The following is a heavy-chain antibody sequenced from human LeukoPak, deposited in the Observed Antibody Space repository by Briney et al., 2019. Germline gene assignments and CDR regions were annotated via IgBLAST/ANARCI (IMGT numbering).Heavy chain of an antibody. CDR2: FDPEDGET. CDR3: ATGGFMVWGVIIPH. CDR1: GYTLTELS. V-gene: IGHV1-24*01. J-gene: IGHJ4*02. D-gene: IGHD3-10*01. Sequence: ASVKVSCKVSGYTLTELSMHWVRQAPGKGLEWMGGFDPEDGETIYAQKFQGRVTMTEDTSTDTAYMELSSLRSEDTAVYYCATGGFMVWGVIIPHWGQGTLVTVSS.